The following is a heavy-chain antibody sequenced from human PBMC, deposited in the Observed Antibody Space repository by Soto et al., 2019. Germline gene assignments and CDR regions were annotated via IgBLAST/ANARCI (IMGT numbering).Heavy chain of an antibody. CDR2: IYHSGRT. Sequence: QVQLQESGSGLVKPSQTLSLTCAVSGDSISSGGYSWSWIRQPPGKGLEWIGYIYHSGRTYYNPSLKSRVIISMDTSKNQFSLKLNSVTATYTAVYFCARGQDASDDWGRGTLVTVSS. V-gene: IGHV4-30-2*01. D-gene: IGHD2-8*01. J-gene: IGHJ4*01. CDR3: ARGQDASDD. CDR1: GDSISSGGYS.